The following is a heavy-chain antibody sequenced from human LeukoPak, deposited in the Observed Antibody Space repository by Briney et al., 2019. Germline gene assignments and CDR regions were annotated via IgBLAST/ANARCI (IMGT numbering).Heavy chain of an antibody. Sequence: SVKVSCKASGGTFSSYAISWVRQAPGQGLEWMGRIIPILGIANYAQKFQGRVTITADKSTSTAYMELSSLRSEDTAVYYCARVRIETATIGGWFDPWGQGTLVTVSS. J-gene: IGHJ5*02. CDR2: IIPILGIA. CDR1: GGTFSSYA. CDR3: ARVRIETATIGGWFDP. D-gene: IGHD5-24*01. V-gene: IGHV1-69*04.